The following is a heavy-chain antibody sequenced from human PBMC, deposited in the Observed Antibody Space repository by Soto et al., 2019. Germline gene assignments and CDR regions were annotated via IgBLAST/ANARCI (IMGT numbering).Heavy chain of an antibody. CDR1: GFTFSSYA. D-gene: IGHD6-13*01. CDR2: INSDGSST. J-gene: IGHJ1*01. Sequence: GGSLRLSCAASGFTFSSYAMHWVRQAPGKGLLCISRINSDGSSTYYADSVKGRFTISRDNSKNTLYLQMNSLRAEDTAIYYCAKDGLITAAGASYFQHWGQGTLVTVSS. V-gene: IGHV3-23*01. CDR3: AKDGLITAAGASYFQH.